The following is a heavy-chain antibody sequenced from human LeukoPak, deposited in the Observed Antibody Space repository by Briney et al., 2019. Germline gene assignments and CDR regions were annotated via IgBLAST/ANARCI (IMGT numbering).Heavy chain of an antibody. CDR1: GFTFSSYG. CDR3: AKDGGYCSSTSCYPNSEYFDY. D-gene: IGHD2-2*03. CDR2: IRYDGSNK. V-gene: IGHV3-30*02. J-gene: IGHJ4*02. Sequence: GGSLRLSCAASGFTFSSYGMHWVRQAPGKGLEWVAFIRYDGSNKYYADSVKGRFTFSRDNSKNTLYLQMNSLRAEDTAVYYCAKDGGYCSSTSCYPNSEYFDYWGQGTLVTVSS.